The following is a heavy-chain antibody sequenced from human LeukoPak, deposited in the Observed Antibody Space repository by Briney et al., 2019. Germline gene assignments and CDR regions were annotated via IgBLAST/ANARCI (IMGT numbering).Heavy chain of an antibody. D-gene: IGHD1-26*01. V-gene: IGHV3-30*04. J-gene: IGHJ4*02. CDR3: ARGGKWELRAALDY. CDR1: GFTFSSYA. Sequence: HPGRSLRLSCAASGFTFSSYAMHWVRQAPGKGLEWVAVISYDGSNKYYADSVKGRFTISRDNSKNTLYLQMNSLRAEDTAVYYCARGGKWELRAALDYWGQGTLVTVSS. CDR2: ISYDGSNK.